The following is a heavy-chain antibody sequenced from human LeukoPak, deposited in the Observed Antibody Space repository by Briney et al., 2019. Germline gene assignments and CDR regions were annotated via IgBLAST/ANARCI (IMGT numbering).Heavy chain of an antibody. CDR3: ARDRTSTVASPSDAFDI. Sequence: ASVKVSCKAYGYAFTSYGISWVRQAPGQGLEWMGWISAYNGNTNYAQNVQGRLTMTTDTSTSTAYMELKSLRSDDTAVYYCARDRTSTVASPSDAFDIWGQGTMVTVSS. V-gene: IGHV1-18*01. CDR1: GYAFTSYG. D-gene: IGHD4-11*01. J-gene: IGHJ3*02. CDR2: ISAYNGNT.